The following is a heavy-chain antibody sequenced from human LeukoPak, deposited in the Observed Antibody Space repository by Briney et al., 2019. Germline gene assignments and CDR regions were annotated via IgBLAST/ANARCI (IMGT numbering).Heavy chain of an antibody. CDR3: ARGITMVRGVIDYYYYGMDV. CDR2: IIPIFGTA. Sequence: SVKVSCRASGGTFSSYAISWVRQAPGQGLEWMGGIIPIFGTANYAQKFQGRVTITADESTSTAYMELSSLRSEDTAVYYCARGITMVRGVIDYYYYGMDVWGKGTTVTVSS. D-gene: IGHD3-10*01. CDR1: GGTFSSYA. V-gene: IGHV1-69*01. J-gene: IGHJ6*04.